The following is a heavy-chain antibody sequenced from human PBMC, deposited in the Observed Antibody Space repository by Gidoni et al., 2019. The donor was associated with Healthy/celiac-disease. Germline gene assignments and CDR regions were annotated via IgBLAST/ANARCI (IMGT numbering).Heavy chain of an antibody. V-gene: IGHV3-21*01. D-gene: IGHD1-26*01. Sequence: EVQLVESGGGMVKPGGSLRLSCAASGFTFSSYSMNWVRQAPGKGLELVSSISSSSSYIYYADSVKGRFTISRDNAKNSLYLQMNSLRAEDTAVYYCARDPPNGSGSPEFDYWGQGTLVTVSS. CDR2: ISSSSSYI. J-gene: IGHJ4*02. CDR1: GFTFSSYS. CDR3: ARDPPNGSGSPEFDY.